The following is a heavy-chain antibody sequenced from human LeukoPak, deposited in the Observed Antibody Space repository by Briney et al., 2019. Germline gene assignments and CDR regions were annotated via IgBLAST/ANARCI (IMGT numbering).Heavy chain of an antibody. CDR1: GYSFISYW. Sequence: GESLKISCKGSGYSFISYWIAWVRQMPGKGLEWMGIIYPGDSDTRYSPSFQGQVIISADKSISTAYLQWSSLKASDTAMYYCARGLGDSSWPLYYYYYMDVWGKGTTVTVSS. J-gene: IGHJ6*03. V-gene: IGHV5-51*01. CDR2: IYPGDSDT. CDR3: ARGLGDSSWPLYYYYYMDV. D-gene: IGHD6-13*01.